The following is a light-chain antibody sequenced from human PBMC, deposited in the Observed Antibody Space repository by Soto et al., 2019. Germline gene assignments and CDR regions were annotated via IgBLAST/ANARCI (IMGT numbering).Light chain of an antibody. V-gene: IGKV1-5*01. Sequence: DFPMTQSPSTLSASVGDRVTITCRASQNIRSRLAWFQQKPGKAPKLLIYDASSLESGVPQRFSGSGSGTEFTLTISSLQTDDFSTYYCQYHSYWTFGQGTKVE. CDR3: QYHSYWT. CDR2: DAS. CDR1: QNIRSR. J-gene: IGKJ1*01.